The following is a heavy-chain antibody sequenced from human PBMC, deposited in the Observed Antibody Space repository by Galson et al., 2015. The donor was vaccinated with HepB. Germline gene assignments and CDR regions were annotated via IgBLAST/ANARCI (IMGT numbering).Heavy chain of an antibody. CDR3: AREGTYYDFWSGYYNYYYYYMDV. V-gene: IGHV1-3*01. D-gene: IGHD3-3*01. CDR2: INAGNGNT. CDR1: GYTFTRYA. Sequence: SVKVSCKASGYTFTRYAMHWVRQAPGQRLEWMGWINAGNGNTKYSQKFQGRVTITRDTSASTAYMELSSLRSEDTAVYYCAREGTYYDFWSGYYNYYYYYMDVWGKGTTVTVSS. J-gene: IGHJ6*03.